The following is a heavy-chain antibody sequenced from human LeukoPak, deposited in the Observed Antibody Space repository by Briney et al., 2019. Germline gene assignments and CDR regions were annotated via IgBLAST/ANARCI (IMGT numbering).Heavy chain of an antibody. CDR3: ARQYSGSYPDY. CDR1: GFPFSDYY. CDR2: ISSRGGTI. V-gene: IGHV3-11*01. J-gene: IGHJ4*01. D-gene: IGHD1-26*01. Sequence: GGSLRLSCAASGFPFSDYYMSWIRQAPGKGLEWVSYISSRGGTIHYVDSVKGRFTISRDNAKNSLYLQMNSLRAEDTAVYYCARQYSGSYPDYWGQEPWSPSPQ.